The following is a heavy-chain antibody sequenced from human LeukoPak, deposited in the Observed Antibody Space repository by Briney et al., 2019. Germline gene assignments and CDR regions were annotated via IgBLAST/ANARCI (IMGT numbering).Heavy chain of an antibody. CDR3: ARLTIFGGGFDY. CDR2: ISSSSSYI. D-gene: IGHD3-3*01. V-gene: IGHV3-21*01. Sequence: GGSLRLSCAASGFTFSSYSMNWVRQAPGEGLEWVSSISSSSSYIYYADSVKGRFTISRDNAKNSLYLQMNSLRAEDTAVYYWARLTIFGGGFDYWGQGTLVTVSS. J-gene: IGHJ4*02. CDR1: GFTFSSYS.